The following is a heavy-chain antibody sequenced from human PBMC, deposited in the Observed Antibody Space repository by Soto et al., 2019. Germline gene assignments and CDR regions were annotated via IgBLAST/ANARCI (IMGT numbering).Heavy chain of an antibody. CDR1: GGSISSYY. CDR2: IYYSGST. D-gene: IGHD5-12*01. CDR3: ARHGFGMATIAY. Sequence: PSETLSLTCTVSGGSISSYYWSWIRQPPGKGLEWIGYIYYSGSTNYNPSLKSRVTISVDTSKNQFSLKLRSVTAADTAVYYCARHGFGMATIAYWGQGTLVTVSS. V-gene: IGHV4-59*08. J-gene: IGHJ4*02.